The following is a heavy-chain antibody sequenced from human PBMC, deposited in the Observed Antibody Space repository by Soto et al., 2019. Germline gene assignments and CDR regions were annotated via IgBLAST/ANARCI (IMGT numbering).Heavy chain of an antibody. V-gene: IGHV5-10-1*01. Sequence: GESLKISCKFSGYIFTSYWISLVRQMPGKGLEWMGRIDPTDSYTDYSPSFQGHVTISVDKSINTAYLQWSSLKASDSAMYYCARLPVLSLVAVWGFDYWGLGTLVTVSS. CDR2: IDPTDSYT. CDR1: GYIFTSYW. J-gene: IGHJ4*02. D-gene: IGHD3-16*01. CDR3: ARLPVLSLVAVWGFDY.